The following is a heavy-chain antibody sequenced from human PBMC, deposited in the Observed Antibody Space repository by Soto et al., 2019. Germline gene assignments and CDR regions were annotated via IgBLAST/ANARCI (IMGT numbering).Heavy chain of an antibody. V-gene: IGHV3-7*01. D-gene: IGHD6-6*01. Sequence: PGGSLRLSCTASGFSLSTSWMTWVRQAPGKGLEWVANIMQDGSDKYYADSVKGRFTISRDNSKNTLYLQMNSLRAEDTAVYYCARDWGHSSSTLWAFDIWGQGTMVTVSS. CDR2: IMQDGSDK. CDR3: ARDWGHSSSTLWAFDI. CDR1: GFSLSTSW. J-gene: IGHJ3*02.